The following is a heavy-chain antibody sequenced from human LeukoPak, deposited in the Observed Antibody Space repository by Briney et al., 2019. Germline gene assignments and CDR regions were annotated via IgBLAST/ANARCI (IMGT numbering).Heavy chain of an antibody. CDR2: IKPNSGDT. CDR1: GYSFADYY. J-gene: IGHJ4*02. D-gene: IGHD6-19*01. CDR3: AKNPLVSGTIYFDS. V-gene: IGHV1-2*02. Sequence: ASVKVSCKASGYSFADYYMHWVRQAPGQGLEWMGWIKPNSGDTRSAQKFQGRVIMTRDTSTGTAYMELSSLRAEDTAIYYCAKNPLVSGTIYFDSWGQGTLLTVSS.